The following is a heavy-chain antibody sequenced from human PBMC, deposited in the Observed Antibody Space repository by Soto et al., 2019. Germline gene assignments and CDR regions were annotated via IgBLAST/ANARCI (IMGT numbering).Heavy chain of an antibody. CDR2: ITSSSSYI. CDR3: AILQLGYDFFDS. Sequence: EVQLVESGGGLVKPGGSLRLSCAASGFTLSSYSMNWVRQAPGKGLEWVSSITSSSSYIYYADSVNDRFTISRDNDKNSRYLQMNRLRAHGTALYYSAILQLGYDFFDSLRLATMVTVSS. CDR1: GFTLSSYS. D-gene: IGHD3-16*01. J-gene: IGHJ3*01. V-gene: IGHV3-21*01.